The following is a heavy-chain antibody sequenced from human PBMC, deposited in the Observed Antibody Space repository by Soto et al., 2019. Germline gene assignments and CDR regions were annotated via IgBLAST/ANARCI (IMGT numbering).Heavy chain of an antibody. J-gene: IGHJ4*02. CDR2: ISWNSGSI. V-gene: IGHV3-9*01. Sequence: GGSLRLSCAASGFTFDDYAMHWVRQAPGKGLEWVSGISWNSGSIGYADSVKGRFTISRDNAKNSLYLQMNSLRAEDTALYYCAKDPSYDFWSGYILPYYFDYWGQGTLVTVSS. CDR3: AKDPSYDFWSGYILPYYFDY. CDR1: GFTFDDYA. D-gene: IGHD3-3*01.